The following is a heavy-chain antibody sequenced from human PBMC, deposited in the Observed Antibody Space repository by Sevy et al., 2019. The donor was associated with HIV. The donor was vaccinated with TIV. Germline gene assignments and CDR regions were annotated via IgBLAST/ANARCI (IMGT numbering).Heavy chain of an antibody. CDR2: IYYNGHI. Sequence: SETLSLTCTVSGGSITSLYWNWIRQPPGNGLGWIANIYYNGHINYNPSLKSRVTLSLDTSKNQFSLRLSSVTAADTAMYYCAGENAWGRGYSWGQGTLVTVSS. D-gene: IGHD1-26*01. J-gene: IGHJ4*02. CDR1: GGSITSLY. V-gene: IGHV4-59*08. CDR3: AGENAWGRGYS.